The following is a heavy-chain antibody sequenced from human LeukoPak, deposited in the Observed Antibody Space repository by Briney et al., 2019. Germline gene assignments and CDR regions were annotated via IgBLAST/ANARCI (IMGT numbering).Heavy chain of an antibody. CDR3: ARLSYYGDYGPIDY. J-gene: IGHJ4*02. V-gene: IGHV4-34*01. CDR1: GGSFSGYY. CDR2: INHRGST. Sequence: SETLSLTCGVYGGSFSGYYWSWIRQPPGKGLERIGEINHRGSTNYNPSLKSRVTISVDTSKNRFSLKLTSLTAADTAVYYCARLSYYGDYGPIDYWGQGTLVTVSS. D-gene: IGHD4-17*01.